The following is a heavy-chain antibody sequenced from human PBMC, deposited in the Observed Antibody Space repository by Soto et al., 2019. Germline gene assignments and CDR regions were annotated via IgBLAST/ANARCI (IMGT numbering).Heavy chain of an antibody. D-gene: IGHD3-16*02. CDR3: AHDNWLAADVVGYFDY. Sequence: SGPTLVNPTQTLTLTCTFSGFSLSTSGVGVGWIRQPPGKALEWLALIYWDDDKRYSPSLKSRLTITKDTSKNQVVLTMTNMDPMDTATYYCAHDNWLAADVVGYFDYWGQGTLVTVSS. V-gene: IGHV2-5*02. CDR2: IYWDDDK. J-gene: IGHJ4*02. CDR1: GFSLSTSGVG.